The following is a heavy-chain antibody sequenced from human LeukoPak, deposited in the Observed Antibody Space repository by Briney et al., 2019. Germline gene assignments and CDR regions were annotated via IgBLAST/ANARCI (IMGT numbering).Heavy chain of an antibody. Sequence: GGSLRLSCAASGFIFSNAWMSWVRQAPGKGLEWVGRIKSKTDGGTTDYAAPVKGRFTISRDDSKNTLYLQMNSLKTEDTAVYYCTTGVVVPPWYFDYWGQGTLVTVSS. V-gene: IGHV3-15*01. D-gene: IGHD2-2*01. CDR2: IKSKTDGGTT. CDR3: TTGVVVPPWYFDY. CDR1: GFIFSNAW. J-gene: IGHJ4*02.